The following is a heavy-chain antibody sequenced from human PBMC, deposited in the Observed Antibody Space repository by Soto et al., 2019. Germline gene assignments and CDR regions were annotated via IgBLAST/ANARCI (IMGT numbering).Heavy chain of an antibody. CDR2: ISCYNGKT. V-gene: IGHV1-18*01. D-gene: IGHD3-3*01. Sequence: QVQVVQSGDEVKETGASVRVSCKTSGYSFTAYGISWVRQAPGQGLEWLGWISCYNGKTKYAQKVQGRVTMTTDTSTSTAYMEVRSLRAADPAIYYCARDAPPQELRFLEWHNYDYNGMDVWCQVTTVTVSS. CDR3: ARDAPPQELRFLEWHNYDYNGMDV. J-gene: IGHJ6*02. CDR1: GYSFTAYG.